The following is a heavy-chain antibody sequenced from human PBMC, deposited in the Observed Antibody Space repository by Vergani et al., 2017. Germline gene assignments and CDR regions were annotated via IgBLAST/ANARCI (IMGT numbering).Heavy chain of an antibody. D-gene: IGHD3-9*01. Sequence: QVQLQESGPGLVQPAETLSLTCVVSNSSINSNYYWGWIRQSPGKRLVWIGSVSYSGSTTSNPSLKSRITISVDKSKKLISLILNSVTAAGTAVYYCVWGAINYDGLAGYYSGLGSWGQGTLVTLPS. CDR2: VSYSGST. J-gene: IGHJ4*02. CDR1: NSSINSNYY. V-gene: IGHV4-38-2*01. CDR3: VWGAINYDGLAGYYSGLGS.